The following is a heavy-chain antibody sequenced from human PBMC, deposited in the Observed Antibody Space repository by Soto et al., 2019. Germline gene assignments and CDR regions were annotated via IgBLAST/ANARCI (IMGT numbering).Heavy chain of an antibody. J-gene: IGHJ6*03. Sequence: SETLSLTCTVSGGSFSSYYWTWIRQTPGKGLEWIGYIYYSGSTDYNPSLRGRLAISIDTSKNQFSLRLNSMTAPDTAVYYCAGRDCSGTNCYYLDYYYMDVWGKGTTVTVSS. D-gene: IGHD2-2*01. V-gene: IGHV4-59*08. CDR3: AGRDCSGTNCYYLDYYYMDV. CDR1: GGSFSSYY. CDR2: IYYSGST.